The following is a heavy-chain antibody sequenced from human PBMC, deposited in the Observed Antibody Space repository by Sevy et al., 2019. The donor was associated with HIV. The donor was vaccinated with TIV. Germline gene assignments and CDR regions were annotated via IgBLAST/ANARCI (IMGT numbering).Heavy chain of an antibody. Sequence: GGSLRLSCAASGFTFSSYAMNWVRQGPGKGLEWVSGISGSGGSTYYADSVKGRFTISKDISKNTLYLQMNSLRAEDTALYYCALGGYYYDSSGYYTLDYWGQRTRVTVSS. J-gene: IGHJ4*02. CDR1: GFTFSSYA. CDR3: ALGGYYYDSSGYYTLDY. V-gene: IGHV3-23*01. CDR2: ISGSGGST. D-gene: IGHD3-22*01.